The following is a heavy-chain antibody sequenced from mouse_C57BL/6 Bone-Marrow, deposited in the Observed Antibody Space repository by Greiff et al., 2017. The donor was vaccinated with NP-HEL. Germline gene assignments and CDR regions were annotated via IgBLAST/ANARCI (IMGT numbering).Heavy chain of an antibody. V-gene: IGHV14-4*01. CDR1: GFNIKDDY. CDR3: TTAQATPFAY. D-gene: IGHD3-2*02. CDR2: IDPENGDT. J-gene: IGHJ3*01. Sequence: VHVKQSGAELVRPGASVKLSCTASGFNIKDDYMHWVKQRPEQGLEWIGWIDPENGDTEYASKFQGKATITADTSSNTAYLQLSSLTSEDTAVYYCTTAQATPFAYWGKGTLVTVSA.